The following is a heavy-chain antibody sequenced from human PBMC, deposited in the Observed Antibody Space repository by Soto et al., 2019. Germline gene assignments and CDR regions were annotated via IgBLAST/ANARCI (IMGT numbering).Heavy chain of an antibody. CDR2: ISNTATNT. Sequence: EVQLLQSGGRLVQPGGSLTLSCVASGFTFTHYGMAWVRQAPGKGLEWVSSISNTATNTHYADPGEGRFIISIDQYRRPVYLHTNRQRAEDTAVDYGAEQLWDSGYWGKGILVTVYS. V-gene: IGHV3-23*01. CDR3: AEQLWDSGY. D-gene: IGHD5-18*01. J-gene: IGHJ4*02. CDR1: GFTFTHYG.